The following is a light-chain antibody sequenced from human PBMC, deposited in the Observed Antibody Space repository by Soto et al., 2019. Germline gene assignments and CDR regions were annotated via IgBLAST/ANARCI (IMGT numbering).Light chain of an antibody. J-gene: IGKJ1*01. CDR1: QSVSGNS. CDR3: QHYDGSLWT. Sequence: VLTQSPDTLSLSPGERATLSFRASQSVSGNSLAWYRQNRGQAPRLIIYDVSTRATGIPDRFSGSGSGTDFTLTISRLEPEDFALFFCQHYDGSLWTFGQGTKVDI. CDR2: DVS. V-gene: IGKV3-20*01.